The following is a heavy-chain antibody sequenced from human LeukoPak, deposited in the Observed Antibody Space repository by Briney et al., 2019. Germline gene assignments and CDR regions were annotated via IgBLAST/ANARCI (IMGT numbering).Heavy chain of an antibody. V-gene: IGHV3-30-3*01. J-gene: IGHJ4*02. CDR2: ISYDGSNK. D-gene: IGHD3-16*01. CDR1: GFTFSSYA. CDR3: ARVMGRGAMAPFDY. Sequence: GGSLRLSCAASGFTFSSYAMHWVRQAPGKGLEWVAVISYDGSNKYYADSVKGRFTISRDNSKNTLYLQMNGLRAEDTAVYYCARVMGRGAMAPFDYWGQGTLVTVSS.